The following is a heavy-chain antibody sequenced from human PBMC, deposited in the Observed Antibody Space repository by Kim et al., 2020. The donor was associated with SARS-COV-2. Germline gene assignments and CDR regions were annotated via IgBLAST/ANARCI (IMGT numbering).Heavy chain of an antibody. Sequence: GGSLRLSCAASGFTFSSYAMHWVRQAPGKGLEWVAVISYDGSNKYYADSVKGRFTISRDNSKNTLYLQMNSLRAEDTAVYYCARDYIKQWLVRLGYYYG. V-gene: IGHV3-30*04. CDR3: ARDYIKQWLVRLGYYYG. CDR2: ISYDGSNK. CDR1: GFTFSSYA. D-gene: IGHD6-19*01. J-gene: IGHJ6*01.